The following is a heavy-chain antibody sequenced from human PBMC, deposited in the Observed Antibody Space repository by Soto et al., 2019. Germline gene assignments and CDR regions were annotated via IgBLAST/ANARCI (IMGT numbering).Heavy chain of an antibody. Sequence: SVKVSCKASGGTFSSDAISWVRQAPGQGLEWMGGIIPIFGTANYAQKFQGRVTITAGESTSTAYMELSSLRSEDTAVYYCARISGYYDSSGDYNPSGYGMDVWGQGTTVTVSS. J-gene: IGHJ6*02. CDR2: IIPIFGTA. CDR1: GGTFSSDA. V-gene: IGHV1-69*13. CDR3: ARISGYYDSSGDYNPSGYGMDV. D-gene: IGHD3-22*01.